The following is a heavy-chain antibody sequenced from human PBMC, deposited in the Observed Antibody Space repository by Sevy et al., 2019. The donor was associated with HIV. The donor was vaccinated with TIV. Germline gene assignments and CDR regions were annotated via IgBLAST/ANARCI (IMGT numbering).Heavy chain of an antibody. V-gene: IGHV3-23*01. CDR3: AKRVAGALAALDI. D-gene: IGHD3-10*01. Sequence: GGSLRLSCAASGFTFRNYVMIWVRQPPGKGLEWVSVISGGGGTTYYADSVKGRFTISRDDSKSTLYLQMNSLRVEDTAVYFCAKRVAGALAALDIWGQGTMVTVSS. J-gene: IGHJ3*02. CDR1: GFTFRNYV. CDR2: ISGGGGTT.